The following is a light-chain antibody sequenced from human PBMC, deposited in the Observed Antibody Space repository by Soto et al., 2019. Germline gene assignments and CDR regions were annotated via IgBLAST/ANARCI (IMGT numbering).Light chain of an antibody. V-gene: IGKV3-15*01. CDR3: QQYNNWWT. CDR2: GAS. Sequence: EIVMPQSPATLSVSPGESATLSRRASQSVGSNVAWYQQKPGQAPRLLIYGASSRATGIPARVSGSGSGTDFTLTISSLQSDDVGVYYCQQYNNWWTFGQGTKVDIK. J-gene: IGKJ1*01. CDR1: QSVGSN.